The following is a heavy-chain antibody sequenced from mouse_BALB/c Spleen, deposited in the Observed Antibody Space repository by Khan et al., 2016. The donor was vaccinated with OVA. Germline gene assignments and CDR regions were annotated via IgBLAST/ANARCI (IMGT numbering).Heavy chain of an antibody. V-gene: IGHV5-6*01. CDR2: ISSGGDYT. CDR1: GFTFSSYS. J-gene: IGHJ3*01. CDR3: ASHLTGSFAY. Sequence: EVEPVESGGDLVKPGGSLKLSCAASGFTFSSYSMSWVRQTPDKRLEWVASISSGGDYTYYPDIVKGRFTISRDNAKNTLYLQMSSLKSEDTAMYYCASHLTGSFAYWGQVTLGTVSA. D-gene: IGHD4-1*01.